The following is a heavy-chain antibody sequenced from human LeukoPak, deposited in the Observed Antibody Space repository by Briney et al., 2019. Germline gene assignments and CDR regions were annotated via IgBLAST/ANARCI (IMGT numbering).Heavy chain of an antibody. CDR1: GLTFSRYW. CDR3: VSRACTITACYVASWRCFDH. J-gene: IGHJ4*02. V-gene: IGHV3-7*03. D-gene: IGHD2-2*01. CDR2: INEGGSEK. Sequence: GGSLRLSCEASGLTFSRYWLTWVRQAPGKGLEWVANINEGGSEKNYVDSVKGRFTISRDNAKSSLYLQMNNLRDDDTAVYHCVSRACTITACYVASWRCFDHWGQGTPVIVSS.